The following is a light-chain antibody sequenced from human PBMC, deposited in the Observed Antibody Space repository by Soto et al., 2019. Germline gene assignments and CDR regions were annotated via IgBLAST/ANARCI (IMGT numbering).Light chain of an antibody. CDR1: SSNIGNSY. CDR3: GTWDTSLSAWV. J-gene: IGLJ3*02. CDR2: END. V-gene: IGLV1-51*02. Sequence: QSVLTQPPSVSAAPGQKVTISCSGRSSNIGNSYVSWYQQLPGTAPKFLIYENDKRPSGIPDRFSGSKSGTSATLGITGLQTGDEADYYCGTWDTSLSAWVFGAGTKLTVL.